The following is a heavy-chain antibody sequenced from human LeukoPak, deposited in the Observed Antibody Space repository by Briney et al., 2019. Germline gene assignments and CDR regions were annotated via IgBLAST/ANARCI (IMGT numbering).Heavy chain of an antibody. J-gene: IGHJ4*02. V-gene: IGHV1-2*02. CDR2: INPNSGGT. CDR3: ARDGLRFLEWLSHPYYFDY. D-gene: IGHD3-3*01. CDR1: GYTFTGYY. Sequence: ASVKVSCKASGYTFTGYYMHWVRQAPGQGLEWMGWINPNSGGTNYAQKFQGRVTMTRDTSISTAYMELSRLRSDDTAVYYCARDGLRFLEWLSHPYYFDYWGQGTLVTVSS.